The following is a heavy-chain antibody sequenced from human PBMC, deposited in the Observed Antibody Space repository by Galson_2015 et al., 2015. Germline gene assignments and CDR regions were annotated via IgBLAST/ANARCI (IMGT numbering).Heavy chain of an antibody. CDR3: ARDYASRRFRGGAFDI. CDR1: GFTFSSYG. Sequence: SLRLSCAASGFTFSSYGMHWVRQAPGKGLEWVAVIWYDGSNKYYADSVKGRFTISRDNSKNTLYLQMNSLRAEDTAVYYCARDYASRRFRGGAFDIWGQGTMVTVSS. J-gene: IGHJ3*02. CDR2: IWYDGSNK. D-gene: IGHD3-10*01. V-gene: IGHV3-33*01.